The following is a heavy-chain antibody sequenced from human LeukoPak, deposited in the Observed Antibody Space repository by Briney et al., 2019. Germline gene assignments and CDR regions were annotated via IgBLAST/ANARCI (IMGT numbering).Heavy chain of an antibody. CDR2: IYYSGST. CDR3: ARGASGYCSSTSCLDFDY. V-gene: IGHV4-59*01. D-gene: IGHD2-2*01. J-gene: IGHJ4*02. Sequence: SETLSLTCTVSGGSISSYYWSWIRQPPGKGLEGIGYIYYSGSTNYNPSLKSRVTISVDTSKNQFSLKLSSVTAADTAVYYCARGASGYCSSTSCLDFDYWGQGTLVTVSS. CDR1: GGSISSYY.